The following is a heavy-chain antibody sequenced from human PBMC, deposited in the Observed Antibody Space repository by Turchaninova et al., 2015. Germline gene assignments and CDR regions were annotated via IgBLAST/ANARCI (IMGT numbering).Heavy chain of an antibody. CDR2: IYHSGST. CDR3: ARSQRGYSYGGFDY. CDR1: GYSISSGYH. D-gene: IGHD5-18*01. V-gene: IGHV4-38-2*01. J-gene: IGHJ4*02. Sequence: VQLQESGPGLVKPSATLSLTRAVSGYSISSGYHWGWIRQPPGKGLEWIGSIYHSGSTYYNPSLKSRVTIAVDTSKNQFSLKLSSVTAADTAVYYCARSQRGYSYGGFDYWGQGTLVTVSS.